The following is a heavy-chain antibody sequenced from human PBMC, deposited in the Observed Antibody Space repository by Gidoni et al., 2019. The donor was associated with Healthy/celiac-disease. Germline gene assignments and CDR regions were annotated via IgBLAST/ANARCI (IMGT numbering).Heavy chain of an antibody. D-gene: IGHD2-2*01. CDR3: AKDGPNPSRQGYMDV. CDR1: GFTFSSYG. V-gene: IGHV3-30*18. CDR2: ISYDGSNK. J-gene: IGHJ6*03. Sequence: QVQLVESGGGVVQPGRSLRLSCAASGFTFSSYGMHWVRQAPGKGLEWVAVISYDGSNKYYADSVKGRFTISRDNSKNTLYLQMNSLRAEDTAVYYCAKDGPNPSRQGYMDVWGKGTTVTVSS.